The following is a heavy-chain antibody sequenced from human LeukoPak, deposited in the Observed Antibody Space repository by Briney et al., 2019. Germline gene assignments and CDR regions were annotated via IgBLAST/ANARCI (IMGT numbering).Heavy chain of an antibody. D-gene: IGHD2/OR15-2a*01. CDR1: GYTFTSYY. J-gene: IGHJ6*03. V-gene: IGHV1-18*04. CDR3: ARNNIHAYYMDV. CDR2: ISAYNGNT. Sequence: ASVKVSCKASGYTFTSYYMHWVRQAPGQGLEWMGWISAYNGNTNYAQKLQGRVTMTTDTSTSTAYMELRSLRSDDTAVYYCARNNIHAYYMDVWGKGTTVTVSS.